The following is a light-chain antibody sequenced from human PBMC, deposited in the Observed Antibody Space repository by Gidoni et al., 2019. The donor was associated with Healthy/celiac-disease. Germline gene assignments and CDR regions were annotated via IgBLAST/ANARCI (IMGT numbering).Light chain of an antibody. CDR3: QQRSNPIT. V-gene: IGKV3-11*01. J-gene: IGKJ5*01. Sequence: ETVLTHSPATLSLSPGERATLSCRASQSVRSYLAWYQQKPGQAPRLLIYDASNRATGITAKFSGSGSGTDFTLTNSSLEPEDFAVYYCQQRSNPITFGQGTRLEIK. CDR1: QSVRSY. CDR2: DAS.